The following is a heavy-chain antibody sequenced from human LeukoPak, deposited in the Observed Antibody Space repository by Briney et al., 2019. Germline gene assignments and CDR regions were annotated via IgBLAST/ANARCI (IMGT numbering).Heavy chain of an antibody. Sequence: GGSLRLSCAASGFTFSSYAMSWVRQAPGKGLEWVSAISGSGGSTYYADSVKGRFTISRDNSKNTLYLQMNSLRAEDTAVYYWAKPPDYYDSSGYLADYWGQGTLVTVSS. CDR3: AKPPDYYDSSGYLADY. CDR1: GFTFSSYA. J-gene: IGHJ4*02. V-gene: IGHV3-23*01. CDR2: ISGSGGST. D-gene: IGHD3-22*01.